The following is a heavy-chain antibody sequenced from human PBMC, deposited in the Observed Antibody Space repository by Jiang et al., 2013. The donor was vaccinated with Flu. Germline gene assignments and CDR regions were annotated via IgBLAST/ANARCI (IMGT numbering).Heavy chain of an antibody. Sequence: SISSYYWSWDPAAPREGTGVDWVYHYSGSTNYNPSLKSRVTISVDTSKNQFSLKLSSVTAADTAVYYCARVGDYYDSSGAPFYYFDYWGQGTLVTVSS. CDR2: HYSGST. V-gene: IGHV4-59*01. J-gene: IGHJ4*02. CDR3: ARVGDYYDSSGAPFYYFDY. CDR1: SISSYY. D-gene: IGHD3-22*01.